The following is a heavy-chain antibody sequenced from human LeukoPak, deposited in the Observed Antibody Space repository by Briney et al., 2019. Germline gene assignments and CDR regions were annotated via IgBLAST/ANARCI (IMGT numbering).Heavy chain of an antibody. CDR1: GGSISSYY. Sequence: SETPSLTCTVSGGSISSYYWSWIRQPPGKGLEWIGYIYYSGSTNYNPSLKSRVTISVDTSKNQFSLKLSSVTAADTAVYYCARDGLRPKYNYYYYYYMDVWGKGTTVTVSS. CDR2: IYYSGST. J-gene: IGHJ6*03. CDR3: ARDGLRPKYNYYYYYYMDV. V-gene: IGHV4-59*01. D-gene: IGHD4-17*01.